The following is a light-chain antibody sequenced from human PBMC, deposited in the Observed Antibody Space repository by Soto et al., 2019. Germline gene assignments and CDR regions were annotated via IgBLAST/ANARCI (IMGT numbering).Light chain of an antibody. V-gene: IGKV1-39*01. CDR3: QQSYSTPIT. CDR1: QSISSY. Sequence: DIQMTQSPSSLSASVGDRVTITCRASQSISSYLNWYQQKPGKAPKLLIYAASSLQSGVPSRFSGSESGTDCTLTISSLQPEDFATYYCQQSYSTPITFGHGTRLEIK. J-gene: IGKJ5*01. CDR2: AAS.